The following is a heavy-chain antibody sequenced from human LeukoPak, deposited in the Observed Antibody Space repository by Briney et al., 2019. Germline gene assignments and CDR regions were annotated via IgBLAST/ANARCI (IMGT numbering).Heavy chain of an antibody. D-gene: IGHD2-15*01. CDR2: ISSSSSYI. J-gene: IGHJ2*01. CDR3: ARDGLAAATLHWCFDL. Sequence: GGTLRLSCAASGFTFSSYSMNWVRQAPGKGLEWVSSISSSSSYIYCADSVKGRFTISRDNARNSLYPQMNSLRAEDTAVYYCARDGLAAATLHWCFDLWGRGTLVTVSS. CDR1: GFTFSSYS. V-gene: IGHV3-21*01.